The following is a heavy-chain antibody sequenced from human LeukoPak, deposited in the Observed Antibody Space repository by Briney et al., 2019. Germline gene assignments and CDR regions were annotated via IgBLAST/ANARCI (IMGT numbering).Heavy chain of an antibody. CDR3: ARNSEYSSPIDY. V-gene: IGHV4-59*01. J-gene: IGHJ4*02. Sequence: PSETLSLTCTVSGGSISSYYWSWIRQPPGKGLEWIGYIYYSGSTNYNPSLKSRVTISVDTSKNQFSLKLSSVTAADTAVYYCARNSEYSSPIDYWGQGTLVTVSS. CDR1: GGSISSYY. CDR2: IYYSGST. D-gene: IGHD6-6*01.